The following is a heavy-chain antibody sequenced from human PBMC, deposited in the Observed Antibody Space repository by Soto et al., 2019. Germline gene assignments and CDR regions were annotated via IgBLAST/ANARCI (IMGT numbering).Heavy chain of an antibody. CDR2: IYPGDSDT. CDR3: ASLYYDSSGYSDAFDI. CDR1: GYSFTSYW. Sequence: GESLKISCKGSGYSFTSYWIGWVRQMPGKGLEWMGIIYPGDSDTRYSPSFQGQVTISADKSTSTAYLQWSSLKASDTAMYYCASLYYDSSGYSDAFDIWGQGTMVTVS. D-gene: IGHD3-22*01. V-gene: IGHV5-51*01. J-gene: IGHJ3*02.